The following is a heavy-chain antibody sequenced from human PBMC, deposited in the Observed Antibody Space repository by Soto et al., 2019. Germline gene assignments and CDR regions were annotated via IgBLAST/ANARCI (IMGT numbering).Heavy chain of an antibody. CDR2: ISYDGSNK. Sequence: GGSLRLSCAASGFTFSSYGMHWVRQAPGKGLEWVAVISYDGSNKYYADSVKGRFTISRDNSKNTLYLQMNSLRAEDTAVYYCAKEKVYYYGMDVWGQGTTVTVS. J-gene: IGHJ6*02. CDR3: AKEKVYYYGMDV. V-gene: IGHV3-30*18. CDR1: GFTFSSYG.